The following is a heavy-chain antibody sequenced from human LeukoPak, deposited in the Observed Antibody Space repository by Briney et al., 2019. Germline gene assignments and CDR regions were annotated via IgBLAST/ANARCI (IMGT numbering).Heavy chain of an antibody. J-gene: IGHJ4*02. CDR1: GGTFSSYA. D-gene: IGHD3-22*01. CDR2: IIPIFGTA. V-gene: IGHV1-69*13. Sequence: ASVKVSCKASGGTFSSYAISWVRQAPGQGLEWMGGIIPIFGTASYAQKFQGRVTITADESTSTAYMELSSLRSEDTAVYYCASLYYDSSGGTGFDYWGQGTLVTVSS. CDR3: ASLYYDSSGGTGFDY.